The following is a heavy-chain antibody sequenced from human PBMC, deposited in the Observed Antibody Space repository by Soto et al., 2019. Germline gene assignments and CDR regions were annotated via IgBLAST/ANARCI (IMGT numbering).Heavy chain of an antibody. J-gene: IGHJ4*02. Sequence: ASVKVSCKASGYTFTSYGISWVRQAPGQGLEWMGWISAYNGNTNYAQKLQGRVTMTTDTSTSTAYMELRSLRSDDTAVYYCVKPPGYYYDSTTYYSVWGRGTLVTVSS. CDR1: GYTFTSYG. D-gene: IGHD3-22*01. CDR2: ISAYNGNT. CDR3: VKPPGYYYDSTTYYSV. V-gene: IGHV1-18*04.